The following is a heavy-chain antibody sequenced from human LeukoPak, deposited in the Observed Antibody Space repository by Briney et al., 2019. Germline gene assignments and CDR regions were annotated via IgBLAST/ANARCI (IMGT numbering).Heavy chain of an antibody. CDR1: GGTFSSNG. Sequence: GASVKVSCKASGGTFSSNGINWVRQAPGQGLEWMGRIIPILGIVNYAQKFQGIFTITADKFTSTAYMELSSLTSEDTAVYYCARDSRSVGGSSSFSWFDPWGQGTLVTVSS. CDR3: ARDSRSVGGSSSFSWFDP. V-gene: IGHV1-69*04. D-gene: IGHD6-13*01. CDR2: IIPILGIV. J-gene: IGHJ5*02.